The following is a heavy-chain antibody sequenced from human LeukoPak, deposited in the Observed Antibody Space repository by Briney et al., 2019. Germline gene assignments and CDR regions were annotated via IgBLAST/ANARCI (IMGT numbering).Heavy chain of an antibody. CDR1: GGSFSGYY. CDR3: ARGSDSSGQDY. Sequence: SETLSLTCAVYGGSFSGYYWSWIRQPPGKGLEWIGEINHSGSTNYNPSLKSRVTISVDTSKNQFSLKLSSVTAADTAVYYCARGSDSSGQDYWGQGTLVTVSS. J-gene: IGHJ4*02. V-gene: IGHV4-34*01. D-gene: IGHD3-22*01. CDR2: INHSGST.